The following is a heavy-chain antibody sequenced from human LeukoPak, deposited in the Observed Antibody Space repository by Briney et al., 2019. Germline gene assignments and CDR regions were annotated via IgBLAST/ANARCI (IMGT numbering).Heavy chain of an antibody. CDR1: GYTFTGYY. CDR2: INPNSGGT. V-gene: IGHV1-2*02. D-gene: IGHD3-3*01. Sequence: ASVKVPCKASGYTFTGYYMHWVRQAPGQGLEWMGWINPNSGGTNYARKFQGRVTMTRDTSISTAYMELSRLRSDDTAVYYCARGPIFGVVIIKDWFDPWGQGTLVTVSS. J-gene: IGHJ5*02. CDR3: ARGPIFGVVIIKDWFDP.